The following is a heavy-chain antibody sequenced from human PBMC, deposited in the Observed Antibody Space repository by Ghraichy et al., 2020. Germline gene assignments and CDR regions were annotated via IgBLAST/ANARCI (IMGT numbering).Heavy chain of an antibody. CDR3: ARGGLVGAIDL. V-gene: IGHV3-21*06. CDR1: GITFSSHY. Sequence: GSLRLSCVASGITFSSHYMNWVRQAPGKGLEWVSSISSGSRSIYYTDSVKGRFTISRDNAKNSLYLQMNSLRVEDTAVYYCARGGLVGAIDLWGQGTMVTVSS. CDR2: ISSGSRSI. D-gene: IGHD1-26*01. J-gene: IGHJ3*01.